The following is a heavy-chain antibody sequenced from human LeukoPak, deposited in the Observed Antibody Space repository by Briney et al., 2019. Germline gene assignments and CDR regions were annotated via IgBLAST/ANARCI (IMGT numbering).Heavy chain of an antibody. Sequence: PSETLSLTCTVSGGSMSGCYWNWIRQPPGKGLEWIGHSYYSGSTQYHPSLKSRGTISVDTSKNQFSLKLSSVTATDTAVYYCARGVRDGYNYGSLFDYWGQGTWSPSPQ. V-gene: IGHV4-59*08. D-gene: IGHD5-24*01. J-gene: IGHJ4*02. CDR3: ARGVRDGYNYGSLFDY. CDR2: SYYSGST. CDR1: GGSMSGCY.